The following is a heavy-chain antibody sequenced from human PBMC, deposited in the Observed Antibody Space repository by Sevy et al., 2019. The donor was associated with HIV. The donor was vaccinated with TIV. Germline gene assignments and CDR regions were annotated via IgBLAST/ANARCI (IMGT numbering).Heavy chain of an antibody. CDR3: VKGLGMVQGALLSDDI. V-gene: IGHV3-30*02. Sequence: GGSLRLSCAASGFTFNTYGMHWVRQAPGKGLDWVAFIRYDGSTKYFTDSVKGRFTTSRDNSRNTLYLQMNSLRPADTGVYYCVKGLGMVQGALLSDDIWGQGTMVTVSS. CDR2: IRYDGSTK. J-gene: IGHJ3*02. CDR1: GFTFNTYG. D-gene: IGHD3-10*01.